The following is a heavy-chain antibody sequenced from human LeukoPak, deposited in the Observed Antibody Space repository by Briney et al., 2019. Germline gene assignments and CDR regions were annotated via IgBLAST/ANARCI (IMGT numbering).Heavy chain of an antibody. Sequence: GGSLRLSCVVSGIPFSDYYMNWIRQAPGKGLEWISYISSSSSYTDYADSVKGRFTISRDNSKNTLYLQLGSLRAEDMAVYYCARDSSLGMDWGQGTLVTVSA. V-gene: IGHV3-11*06. CDR1: GIPFSDYY. J-gene: IGHJ4*02. D-gene: IGHD1-26*01. CDR2: ISSSSSYT. CDR3: ARDSSLGMD.